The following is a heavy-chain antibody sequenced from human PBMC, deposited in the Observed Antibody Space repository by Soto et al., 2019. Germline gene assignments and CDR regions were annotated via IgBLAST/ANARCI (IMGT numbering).Heavy chain of an antibody. V-gene: IGHV4-39*01. D-gene: IGHD3-10*01. J-gene: IGHJ5*02. CDR3: ARQPPAYYYGSGSYLGWFDP. CDR1: GGSISSSSYY. CDR2: IYYSGST. Sequence: QLQLQESGPGLVKPSETLSLTCTVSGGSISSSSYYWGWIRQPPGKGLEWMGSIYYSGSTYYNPSLKSRVTISVDTSKNQFSLKLSSVTAADTAVYYCARQPPAYYYGSGSYLGWFDPWGQGTLVTVSS.